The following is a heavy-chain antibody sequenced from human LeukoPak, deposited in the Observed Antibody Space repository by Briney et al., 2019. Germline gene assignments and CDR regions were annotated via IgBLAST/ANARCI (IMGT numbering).Heavy chain of an antibody. CDR3: ARVGYSGYDQYYFDY. Sequence: PGGSLRLSCAASGFTFSDYYMSWIRQAPGEGLEWVSYISSSGSTIYYADSVKGRFTISRDNAKNSLYLQMNSLRAEDTAVYYCARVGYSGYDQYYFDYWGQGTLVTVSS. V-gene: IGHV3-11*01. D-gene: IGHD5-12*01. J-gene: IGHJ4*02. CDR1: GFTFSDYY. CDR2: ISSSGSTI.